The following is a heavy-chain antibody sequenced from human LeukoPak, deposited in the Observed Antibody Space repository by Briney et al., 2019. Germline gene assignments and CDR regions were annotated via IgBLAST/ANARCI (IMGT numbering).Heavy chain of an antibody. D-gene: IGHD7-27*01. Sequence: SQTLSLTCTVSGGSITSGGYYWGWIRQLPGKGLEWIGYIYYSGTTSYNPSLKSRLTISLDTSENQFSLKLSSVTAVDTAVYYCARGSTGDKSNNWGQGTLVTVSS. CDR1: GGSITSGGYY. CDR2: IYYSGTT. V-gene: IGHV4-31*03. CDR3: ARGSTGDKSNN. J-gene: IGHJ4*02.